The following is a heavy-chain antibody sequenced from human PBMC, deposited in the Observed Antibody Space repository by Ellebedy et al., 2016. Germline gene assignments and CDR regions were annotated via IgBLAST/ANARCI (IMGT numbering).Heavy chain of an antibody. CDR1: GFRFSDDW. V-gene: IGHV3-7*01. CDR3: ANLRHYAFDT. CDR2: INQPGSGK. D-gene: IGHD5-12*01. J-gene: IGHJ3*02. Sequence: GGSLRLSCSASGFRFSDDWMSWVRQAPGKGLEWVASINQPGSGKDYVDSVKGRFSISRDNAKNSVYLQTNSLRAEDTAVYYCANLRHYAFDTWGQGTMVTVSS.